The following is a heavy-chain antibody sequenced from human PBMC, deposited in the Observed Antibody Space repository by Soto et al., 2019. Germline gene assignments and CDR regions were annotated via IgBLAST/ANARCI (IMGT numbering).Heavy chain of an antibody. CDR2: FDPEDGET. J-gene: IGHJ3*02. D-gene: IGHD1-1*01. CDR1: GYTLTELS. V-gene: IGHV1-24*01. CDR3: ATHGAQLGPDASDI. Sequence: ASVKVSCKVSGYTLTELSMHWVRQAPGKGLEWMGGFDPEDGETIYAQKFQGRVTMTEDTSTDTAYMELSSLRSEDTAVYYCATHGAQLGPDASDIWGQGTMVTVSS.